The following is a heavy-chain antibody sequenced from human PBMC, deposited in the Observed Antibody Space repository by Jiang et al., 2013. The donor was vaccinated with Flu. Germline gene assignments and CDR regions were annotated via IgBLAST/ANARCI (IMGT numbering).Heavy chain of an antibody. CDR2: ISSSSSYI. CDR1: GFTFSSYS. V-gene: IGHV3-21*01. D-gene: IGHD3-10*01. CDR3: ARDSGSHGSGSYYFRPAYYYYYYMDV. Sequence: VQLLESGGGLVKPGGSLRLSCAASGFTFSSYSMNWVRQAPGKGLEWVSSISSSSSYIYYADSVKGRFTISRDNAKNSLYLQMNSLRAEDTAVYYCARDSGSHGSGSYYFRPAYYYYYYMDVWGKGTTVTVSS. J-gene: IGHJ6*03.